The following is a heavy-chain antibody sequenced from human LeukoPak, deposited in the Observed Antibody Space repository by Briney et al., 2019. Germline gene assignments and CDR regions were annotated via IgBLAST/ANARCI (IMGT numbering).Heavy chain of an antibody. CDR1: GFTFSSYR. J-gene: IGHJ4*02. CDR2: ISSSSSTI. V-gene: IGHV3-48*01. D-gene: IGHD3-9*01. Sequence: GGSLRLSCAASGFTFSSYRMNWVRQAPGKGLEWVSYISSSSSTIYYADSVKGRFTISRDNAKNSLYLQMNSLRAEDTAVYYCGRDLDWGAFDHWGQGTLVTVSS. CDR3: GRDLDWGAFDH.